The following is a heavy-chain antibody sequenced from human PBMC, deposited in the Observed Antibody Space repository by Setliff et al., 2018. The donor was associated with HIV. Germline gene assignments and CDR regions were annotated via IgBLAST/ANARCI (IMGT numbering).Heavy chain of an antibody. Sequence: SQTLSLTCAISGDSVSSKSAAWNWLRQSPSRGLEWLGRTYYRSKWNSDYVPSVKSRVTINPDTSKNKFSLQLNSVTPEDTAVYYCARGGDWDDNYYMDVWGKGTTVTVSS. CDR2: TYYRSKWNS. J-gene: IGHJ6*03. CDR3: ARGGDWDDNYYMDV. V-gene: IGHV6-1*01. D-gene: IGHD1-1*01. CDR1: GDSVSSKSAA.